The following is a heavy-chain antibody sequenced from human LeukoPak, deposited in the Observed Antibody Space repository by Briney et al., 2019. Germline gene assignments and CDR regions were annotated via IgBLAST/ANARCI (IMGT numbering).Heavy chain of an antibody. CDR2: INHSGST. CDR3: ARGRSKPHYDFWSGYSYYFDY. J-gene: IGHJ4*02. V-gene: IGHV4-34*01. Sequence: SETLSLTCAVYGGSFSGYYWSWIRQPPGKGLEWIGEINHSGSTNYNPSLKSRVTISVDTSKNQFSLKLSSVTAADTAVYYCARGRSKPHYDFWSGYSYYFDYWGQGTLVIVSS. D-gene: IGHD3-3*01. CDR1: GGSFSGYY.